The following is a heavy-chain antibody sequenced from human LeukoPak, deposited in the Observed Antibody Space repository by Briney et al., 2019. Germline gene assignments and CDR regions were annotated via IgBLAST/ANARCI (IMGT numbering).Heavy chain of an antibody. Sequence: GGSLRLSCAASGFTVSSNYMAWVRQAPGKGLEWVSVIYSGGTIYYADSVKGRFTISRDNSKNTLYHQMNSQRAEDTAVYYCAREGSYDGSTMWYFDYWGQGTLVTVSS. CDR3: AREGSYDGSTMWYFDY. CDR2: IYSGGTI. V-gene: IGHV3-53*01. CDR1: GFTVSSNY. D-gene: IGHD3-16*01. J-gene: IGHJ4*02.